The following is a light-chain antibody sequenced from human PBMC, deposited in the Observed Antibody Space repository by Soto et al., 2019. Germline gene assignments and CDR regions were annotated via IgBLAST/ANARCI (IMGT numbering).Light chain of an antibody. J-gene: IGLJ3*02. CDR1: SSNIGAGFD. CDR3: ASWEDSLNGWV. V-gene: IGLV1-40*01. Sequence: QSVLTQPPSVSGAPGQRVTISCTGSSSNIGAGFDVHWYQQLPGTAPKLLIYNNINRPSGVPDRFSGSKSGTSASLVITGLQAEDEADYYCASWEDSLNGWVIGGGTQLTVL. CDR2: NNI.